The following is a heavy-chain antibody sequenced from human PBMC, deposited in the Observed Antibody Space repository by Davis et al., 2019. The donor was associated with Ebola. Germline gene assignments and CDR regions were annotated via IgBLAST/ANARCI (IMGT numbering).Heavy chain of an antibody. CDR1: GFTFIDYY. J-gene: IGHJ4*02. CDR3: ARDSTRYSPDY. Sequence: ASVKVSCKASGFTFIDYYMHWVRQAPGQGPEWMGWISLNSGSTKYSHKFQGRVTMTRDTSFNTAHMELSGLRSEDTAVYYCARDSTRYSPDYWGQGTLVTVSP. CDR2: ISLNSGST. D-gene: IGHD3-16*02. V-gene: IGHV1-2*02.